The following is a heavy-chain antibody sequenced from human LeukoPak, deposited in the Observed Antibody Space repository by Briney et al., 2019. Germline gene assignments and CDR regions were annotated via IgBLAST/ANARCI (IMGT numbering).Heavy chain of an antibody. V-gene: IGHV4-59*12. CDR2: IYYSGST. D-gene: IGHD5-18*01. J-gene: IGHJ6*02. CDR3: ARGRGYSYGPPYYYYGMDV. Sequence: PSETLSLTCTVSGGSISSYYWSWIRQPPGKGLEWIGYIYYSGSTNYNPSLKSRVTISVDTSKNQFSLKLSSVTAADTAVYYCARGRGYSYGPPYYYYGMDVWGQGTTVTVSS. CDR1: GGSISSYY.